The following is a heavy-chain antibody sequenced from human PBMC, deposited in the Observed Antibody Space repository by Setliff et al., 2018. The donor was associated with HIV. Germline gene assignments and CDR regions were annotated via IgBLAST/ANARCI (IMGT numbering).Heavy chain of an antibody. CDR1: GGSLNTYA. Sequence: SVKVSCKSSGGSLNTYAINWVRQAPGQGLEWMGGIISIFDKANYAQKFHGRLTITADDSTRTVYMELNSLGSGDTAVYYCARQGDGYNLYHVYYFDYWGQGTLVTVSS. D-gene: IGHD5-12*01. V-gene: IGHV1-69*13. CDR2: IISIFDKA. J-gene: IGHJ4*02. CDR3: ARQGDGYNLYHVYYFDY.